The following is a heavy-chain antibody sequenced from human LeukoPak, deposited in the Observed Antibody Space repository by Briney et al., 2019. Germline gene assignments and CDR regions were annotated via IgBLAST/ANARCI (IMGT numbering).Heavy chain of an antibody. CDR2: ISGSGGST. J-gene: IGHJ6*02. Sequence: GGSLRLSCAASGFTFSSYAMSWVRQAPGKGLEWVSAISGSGGSTYYADSVKGRFTISRDNSKNTLFLQMNGLRAEDTAVFYCVRAGGPHTVDVWGQGTTVTVSS. CDR3: VRAGGPHTVDV. V-gene: IGHV3-23*01. CDR1: GFTFSSYA. D-gene: IGHD2-8*02.